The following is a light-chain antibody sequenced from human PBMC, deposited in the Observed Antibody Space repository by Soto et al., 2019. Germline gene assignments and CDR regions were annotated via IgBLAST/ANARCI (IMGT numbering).Light chain of an antibody. CDR1: QIISSY. V-gene: IGKV1-39*01. CDR3: QQSYSTPLT. J-gene: IGKJ4*01. CDR2: AAS. Sequence: DIQMTQSPSSLSASVGDRVTITFRASQIISSYLNWYQQKPGKAPKLLIYAASSLQSGVPSRFSGSGSGTDFTLTISSLQPEDFATYYCQQSYSTPLTCGGGTKVEIK.